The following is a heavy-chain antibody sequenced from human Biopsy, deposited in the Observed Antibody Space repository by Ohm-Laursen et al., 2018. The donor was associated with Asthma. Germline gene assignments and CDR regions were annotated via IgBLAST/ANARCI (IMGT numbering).Heavy chain of an antibody. CDR3: ASESYLRGFGHTLDL. Sequence: SLRLSCSASGFAVSRDHMFWVRQAPGKGLEWVAFILSDGGEPSYADSVKGRFSISRDNSKSTVYLQMNSLRVGDTAVYYCASESYLRGFGHTLDLWGQGTQVTFS. J-gene: IGHJ5*02. CDR2: ILSDGGEP. D-gene: IGHD5-12*01. CDR1: GFAVSRDH. V-gene: IGHV3-33*07.